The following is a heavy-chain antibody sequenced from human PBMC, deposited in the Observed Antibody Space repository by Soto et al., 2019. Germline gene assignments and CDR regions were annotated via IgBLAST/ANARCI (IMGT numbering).Heavy chain of an antibody. J-gene: IGHJ4*02. CDR3: ASLPRTTVHCTGTDY. Sequence: QLQLQESGPGLVKPSETLSLTCTVSGVSISSGGYFWGWIRQPPGKPLDWIASISSSGTTTYYNPSLQSRVSISVDMSKNQFSLKMSSETAADTAVYYFASLPRTTVHCTGTDYWGQGTLVTVSS. V-gene: IGHV4-39*01. CDR1: GVSISSGGYF. D-gene: IGHD2-8*01. CDR2: ISSSGTTT.